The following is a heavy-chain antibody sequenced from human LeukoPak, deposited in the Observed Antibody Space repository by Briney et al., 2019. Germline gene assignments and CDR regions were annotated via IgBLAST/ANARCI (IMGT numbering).Heavy chain of an antibody. Sequence: GGSLRLSCAASGFTFSSYAMYWVRQAPGKGLEWVSGIFGSGGSTHYADSVKGRFTISRDNSKNTVYLQMNSLRAEDTALYYCASLGYSKGYYYGMDVWGQGTTVTVSS. CDR1: GFTFSSYA. CDR2: IFGSGGST. J-gene: IGHJ6*02. V-gene: IGHV3-23*01. D-gene: IGHD4-11*01. CDR3: ASLGYSKGYYYGMDV.